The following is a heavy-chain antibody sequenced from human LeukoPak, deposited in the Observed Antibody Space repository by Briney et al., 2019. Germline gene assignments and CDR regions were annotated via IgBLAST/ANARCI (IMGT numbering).Heavy chain of an antibody. V-gene: IGHV1-8*01. CDR3: ARGGTYYDFWSGYLIDY. Sequence: GASVNVSCKASGYTFTSYDINWVRQATGQGLEWMGWMNPNSGNTGYAQKFQGRVTMTRNTSISTAYMELSSLRSEDTAVYYCARGGTYYDFWSGYLIDYWGQGTLVTVSS. J-gene: IGHJ4*02. CDR1: GYTFTSYD. D-gene: IGHD3-3*01. CDR2: MNPNSGNT.